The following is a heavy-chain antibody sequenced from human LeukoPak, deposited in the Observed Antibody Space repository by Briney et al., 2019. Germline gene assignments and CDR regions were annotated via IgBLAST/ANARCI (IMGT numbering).Heavy chain of an antibody. CDR3: ARHFPGGSRADY. CDR1: GGSMSGYY. J-gene: IGHJ4*02. V-gene: IGHV4-59*08. D-gene: IGHD3-10*01. CDR2: IFHTGRG. Sequence: SETLSLTCTVSGGSMSGYYWSWIRQPPGQGLEWIGDIFHTGRGTYNPSLKSRATISVDTSKNQFSLNLISVTAADTAVYYCARHFPGGSRADYWGQGTLIIVSS.